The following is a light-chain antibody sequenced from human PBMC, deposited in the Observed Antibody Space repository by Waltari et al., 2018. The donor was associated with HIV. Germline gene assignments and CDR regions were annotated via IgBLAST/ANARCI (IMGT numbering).Light chain of an antibody. Sequence: DIQMTQSPSSLSASVGDRVTITCRASQSISSYLNWYQQKPGKAPKLLIYAASSLQSGVPSRFSGSGSETDFTLTISSLQPEDFATYYCQQSYSTPHTFGPGTKVDIK. CDR3: QQSYSTPHT. CDR2: AAS. CDR1: QSISSY. V-gene: IGKV1-39*01. J-gene: IGKJ3*01.